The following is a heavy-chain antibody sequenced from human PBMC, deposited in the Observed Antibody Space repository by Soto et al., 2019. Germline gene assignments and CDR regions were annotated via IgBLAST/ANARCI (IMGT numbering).Heavy chain of an antibody. D-gene: IGHD6-13*01. V-gene: IGHV3-21*01. Sequence: PGGSLRLSCAASGFTFRSFTMNWVRQAPGKGLEWVSTISSNSAYIYYTDALRGRFTISRDNAKNSLHLQMSSLRAEDTAVYYCTRDASRDSSARSWFDPWGPGTLVTVSS. CDR1: GFTFRSFT. CDR3: TRDASRDSSARSWFDP. CDR2: ISSNSAYI. J-gene: IGHJ5*02.